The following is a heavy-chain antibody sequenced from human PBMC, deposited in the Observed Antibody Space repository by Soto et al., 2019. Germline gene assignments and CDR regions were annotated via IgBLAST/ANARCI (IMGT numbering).Heavy chain of an antibody. CDR1: GGSFSGYY. J-gene: IGHJ4*02. Sequence: PSETLSLTCAVYGGSFSGYYWSWIRQPPGKGLEWIGEINHSGSTNYNPSLKSRVTMTTDTSTGTAYMELRSLRSDDTAVYFCARERQWEPLPYWGQGTPVTVSS. D-gene: IGHD1-26*01. CDR3: ARERQWEPLPY. V-gene: IGHV4-34*10. CDR2: INHSGST.